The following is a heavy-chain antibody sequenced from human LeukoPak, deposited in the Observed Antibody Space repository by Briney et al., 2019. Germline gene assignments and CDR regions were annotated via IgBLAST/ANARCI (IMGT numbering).Heavy chain of an antibody. CDR2: ISYDGSNK. J-gene: IGHJ4*02. D-gene: IGHD2/OR15-2a*01. V-gene: IGHV3-30-3*01. CDR3: ARGRRAPNYVLGYFDY. CDR1: GFTFSSYA. Sequence: PGGSLRLSCAASGFTFSSYAMHWVRQAPGKGLEWVAVISYDGSNKYYADSVKGRFTISRDNSKNTLYLQMNSLRAEDTAVYYCARGRRAPNYVLGYFDYWGQGTLVTVSS.